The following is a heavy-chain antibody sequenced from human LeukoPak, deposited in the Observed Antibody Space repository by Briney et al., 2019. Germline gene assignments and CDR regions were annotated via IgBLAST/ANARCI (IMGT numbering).Heavy chain of an antibody. V-gene: IGHV3-53*01. D-gene: IGHD3-3*01. CDR3: AGGTDFWSGYSFDS. CDR2: IYSGGTT. Sequence: GGSLRLSCAASGFTVSDNYMSWVRQAPGKGLEWVSLIYSGGTTDYADSVKGRFTISRDISKNTLSLQMSSLRAEDTAVYYCAGGTDFWSGYSFDSWGQGTLVTVSS. CDR1: GFTVSDNY. J-gene: IGHJ4*02.